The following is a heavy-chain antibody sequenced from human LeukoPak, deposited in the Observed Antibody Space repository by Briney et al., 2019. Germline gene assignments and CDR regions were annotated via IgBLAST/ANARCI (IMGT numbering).Heavy chain of an antibody. V-gene: IGHV4-59*08. D-gene: IGHD1-26*01. CDR2: IHYTGSA. CDR1: GGSMSSSH. CDR3: ARQPSGTYCFDI. Sequence: PSETLSLTCTVSGGSMSSSHWSWIRQSPRKGLEWIAYIHYTGSANYNPSPKSRVTISVDTSKNQFSLQLSSVTAADTAAYFCARQPSGTYCFDIWGQGTMVTVSS. J-gene: IGHJ3*02.